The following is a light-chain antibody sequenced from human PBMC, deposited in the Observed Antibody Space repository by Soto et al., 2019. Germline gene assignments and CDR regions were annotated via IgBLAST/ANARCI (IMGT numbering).Light chain of an antibody. CDR1: QSVSSY. J-gene: IGKJ1*01. V-gene: IGKV3-11*01. Sequence: EIVLTQSPATLSLSPGERGTLSCRASQSVSSYLAWYQQKPGQAPRILIYDASNRATGIPARFSGSGSGTDCTLTISSLEPEDFSVYYCQQRSNWLWTFGQGTKVDI. CDR2: DAS. CDR3: QQRSNWLWT.